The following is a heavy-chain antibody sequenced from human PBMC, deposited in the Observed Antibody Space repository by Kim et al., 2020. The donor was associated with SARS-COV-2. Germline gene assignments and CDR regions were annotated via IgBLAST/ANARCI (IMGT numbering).Heavy chain of an antibody. J-gene: IGHJ4*02. D-gene: IGHD3-22*01. V-gene: IGHV7-4-1*02. CDR3: ARTFYDSSAYYYVDY. Sequence: ASVKVSCKASGYTFTTYGMNWVRQAPGQGLEWMGGINTNTGNPTFAQGFTGRLVFSLDTSVSTAYLQISSLKAEDTAVYYCARTFYDSSAYYYVDYWGQGTLVTVSS. CDR1: GYTFTTYG. CDR2: INTNTGNP.